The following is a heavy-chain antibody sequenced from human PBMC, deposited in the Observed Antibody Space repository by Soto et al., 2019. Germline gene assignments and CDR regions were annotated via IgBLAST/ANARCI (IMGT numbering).Heavy chain of an antibody. J-gene: IGHJ4*02. Sequence: HPAGSLGLSCATSGFTFSSYTMNWVRQAPGKGLEWISYISVYSGTISYAESVKARFTISRDDAKNSLYLQMNSLRAEDTAVYYCARDHLWAFDYWGQGTLVTVSS. CDR2: ISVYSGTI. D-gene: IGHD1-26*01. V-gene: IGHV3-48*01. CDR3: ARDHLWAFDY. CDR1: GFTFSSYT.